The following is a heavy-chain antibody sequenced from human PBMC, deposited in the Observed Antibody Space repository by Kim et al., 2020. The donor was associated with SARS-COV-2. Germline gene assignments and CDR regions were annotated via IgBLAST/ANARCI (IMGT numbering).Heavy chain of an antibody. CDR2: YSEST. V-gene: IGHV4-59*01. CDR3: ARLLDC. J-gene: IGHJ4*02. D-gene: IGHD6-25*01. Sequence: YSESTNLHPTLKSRVTISVDTSENQLSLKLSSVTAADMAVYYCARLLDCWGQGTLVTVSS.